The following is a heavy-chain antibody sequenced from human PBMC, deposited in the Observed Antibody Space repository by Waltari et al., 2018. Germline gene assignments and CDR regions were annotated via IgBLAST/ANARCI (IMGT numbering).Heavy chain of an antibody. CDR2: ISVNTAGI. CDR1: GLSFYEHA. D-gene: IGHD2-15*01. CDR3: DIQPGGVDL. Sequence: EVQLVESGGDLVQPGRSLRLSCVVSGLSFYEHAMHWVRQAPGKGRGWFTGISVNTAGIGYSDSVKGRFTISRDNAKNTVYLQMNSLRPEDTAVYLKDIQPGGVDLWGRGTTVTVSS. V-gene: IGHV3-9*01. J-gene: IGHJ6*02.